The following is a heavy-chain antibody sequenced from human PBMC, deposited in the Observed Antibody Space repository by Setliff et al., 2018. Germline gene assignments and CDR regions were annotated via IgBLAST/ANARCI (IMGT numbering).Heavy chain of an antibody. CDR3: ARSENCFSTHCSPYDY. J-gene: IGHJ4*02. V-gene: IGHV3-21*01. D-gene: IGHD2-2*01. CDR1: GFSFSNYA. CDR2: FSSRNDYI. Sequence: GGSLRLSCEASGFSFSNYAMSWVRQAPGKGLEWVASFSSRNDYIYHADSVKGRFTISRDNAKNSLYLQMNSLRAEDTATYYCARSENCFSTHCSPYDYWGQGTLVTVSS.